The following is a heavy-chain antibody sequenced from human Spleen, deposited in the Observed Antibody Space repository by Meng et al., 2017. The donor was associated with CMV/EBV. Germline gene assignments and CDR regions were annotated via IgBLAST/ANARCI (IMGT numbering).Heavy chain of an antibody. CDR1: GFTFSSYA. Sequence: GESLKISCAASGFTFSSYAMHWVRQAPGRGLEYVSAISSNGGSTYYADSVKGRFTISRDNSNNTLYLQMGSLRAEDMAVYYCATGIYRGITGTHFYYWGQGTLVTVSS. D-gene: IGHD1-20*01. CDR3: ATGIYRGITGTHFYY. J-gene: IGHJ4*02. V-gene: IGHV3-64*02. CDR2: ISSNGGST.